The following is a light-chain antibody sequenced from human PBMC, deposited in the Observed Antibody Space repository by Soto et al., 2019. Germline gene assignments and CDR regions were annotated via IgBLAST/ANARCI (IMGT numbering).Light chain of an antibody. V-gene: IGKV3-15*01. CDR1: ASVSSK. J-gene: IGKJ2*01. CDR2: GAS. Sequence: EIVMTQSPATLSVSPGERATLSCRASASVSSKIGWYQQKPGQAPRLLIYGASTRATGVPARFSGSGSGTEFTLTISSLQSEDFAVYYCHQYNNWRVSTFGQGTKLEIK. CDR3: HQYNNWRVST.